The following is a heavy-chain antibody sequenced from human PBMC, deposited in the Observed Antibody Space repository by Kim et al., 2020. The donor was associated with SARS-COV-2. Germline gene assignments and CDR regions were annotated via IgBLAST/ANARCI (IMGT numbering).Heavy chain of an antibody. CDR1: GFTFSGSA. V-gene: IGHV3-73*01. J-gene: IGHJ6*02. CDR2: IRSKANSYAT. D-gene: IGHD4-17*01. CDR3: TRRGGSNDYGDYLAPSRGMDV. Sequence: GGSLRLSCAASGFTFSGSAMHWVRQASGKGLEWVGRIRSKANSYATAYAASVKGRFTISRDDSKNTAYLQMNSLKTEDTAVYYCTRRGGSNDYGDYLAPSRGMDVWGQGTTVTVSS.